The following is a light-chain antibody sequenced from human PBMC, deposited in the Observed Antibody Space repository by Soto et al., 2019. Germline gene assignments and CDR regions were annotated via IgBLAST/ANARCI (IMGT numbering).Light chain of an antibody. V-gene: IGKV4-1*01. CDR1: QSVLYSSNNKNY. Sequence: DIVMTQSPDSLAVSLGERATIICKSSQSVLYSSNNKNYLAWYQQKPGQPPKLLIYWASTRESGVPDRFSGSGSGTDFTLTISSLQAEDVAVYYCQQYYITPWTFGQGTKVEIK. CDR3: QQYYITPWT. CDR2: WAS. J-gene: IGKJ1*01.